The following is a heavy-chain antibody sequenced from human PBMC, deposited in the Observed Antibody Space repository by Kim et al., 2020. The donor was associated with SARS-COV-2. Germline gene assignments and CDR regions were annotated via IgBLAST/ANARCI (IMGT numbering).Heavy chain of an antibody. CDR3: ARDFMADRSRGLDP. CDR2: INSDGSGA. V-gene: IGHV3-74*01. Sequence: GGSLRLSCAASGFTFSNYWMHWVRHAPGKGLVWVSRINSDGSGADYADSVKGRFTLSRDNAKNTVYLQMNSLRAEDTAVYYCARDFMADRSRGLDPWGQGSLVTVSS. D-gene: IGHD3-16*02. J-gene: IGHJ5*02. CDR1: GFTFSNYW.